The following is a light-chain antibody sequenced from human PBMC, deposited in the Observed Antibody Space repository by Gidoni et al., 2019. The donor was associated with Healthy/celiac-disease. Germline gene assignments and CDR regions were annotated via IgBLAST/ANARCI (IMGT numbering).Light chain of an antibody. CDR3: QVWDSSTVV. V-gene: IGLV3-9*01. J-gene: IGLJ2*01. CDR1: NIGSKN. CDR2: RDS. Sequence: SYELTQPLPVSVALGQTARITWGGNNIGSKNVHWYQQKPGQASVLVIYRDSNRPSGIPERFSGSNSGNTATLTISRAQAGDEADYYCQVWDSSTVVFGGGTKLTVL.